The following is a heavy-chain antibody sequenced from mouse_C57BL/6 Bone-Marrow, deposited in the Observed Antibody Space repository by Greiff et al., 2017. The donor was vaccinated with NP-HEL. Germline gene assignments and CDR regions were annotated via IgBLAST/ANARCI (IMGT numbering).Heavy chain of an antibody. Sequence: VQLQQPGAELVRPGSSVKLSCKASGYTFTSYWMDWVKQRPGQGLEWIGNIYPSDSETHYNQKFKDKATLTVDKSSSTAYMQLSSLTSEDAAVYYCAVYSNFYFDVWGTGTTVTVSS. CDR1: GYTFTSYW. J-gene: IGHJ1*03. D-gene: IGHD2-5*01. V-gene: IGHV1-61*01. CDR3: AVYSNFYFDV. CDR2: IYPSDSET.